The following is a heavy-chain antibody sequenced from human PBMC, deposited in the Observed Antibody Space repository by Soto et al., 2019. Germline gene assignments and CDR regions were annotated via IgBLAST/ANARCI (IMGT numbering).Heavy chain of an antibody. D-gene: IGHD2-21*02. CDR2: ISGSGDNT. CDR3: AKVLTDMWAQFDY. CDR1: GFTFSTYA. J-gene: IGHJ4*02. V-gene: IGHV3-23*01. Sequence: PGESLKISCAASGFTFSTYAMSWVRQASGKGLEWVSAISGSGDNTYNADSVKGRFTISRDNSKNTLYLQMNGLRAEDTAVYYCAKVLTDMWAQFDYWGQGALVTVSS.